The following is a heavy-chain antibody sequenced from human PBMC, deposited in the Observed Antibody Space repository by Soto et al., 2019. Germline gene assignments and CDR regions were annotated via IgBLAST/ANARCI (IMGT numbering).Heavy chain of an antibody. CDR2: IIPIFGTA. CDR3: ARRRPGYCSSTSCAYFDS. CDR1: GGTFSSYA. Sequence: SVKVSCKASGGTFSSYAISWVRQAPGQGLEWMGGIIPIFGTANYAQKFQGRVTITADKSTSTAYMELSSLRSEDTAVYYCARRRPGYCSSTSCAYFDSLGQGTLVTVSS. D-gene: IGHD2-2*01. V-gene: IGHV1-69*06. J-gene: IGHJ4*02.